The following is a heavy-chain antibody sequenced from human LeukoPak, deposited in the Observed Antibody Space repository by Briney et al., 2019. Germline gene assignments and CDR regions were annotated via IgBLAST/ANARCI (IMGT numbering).Heavy chain of an antibody. CDR3: VRVKGGYFDY. J-gene: IGHJ4*02. CDR1: GFPLSSYS. Sequence: PGGSLRLSCAASGFPLSSYSINWVRQAPGKGLEWVSYISSSGSAIYYVDSVKGRFTVSRDNAKNSLFLQMNSPRAEGTAVYYCVRVKGGYFDYWGQGALVTVSS. V-gene: IGHV3-48*01. D-gene: IGHD2-15*01. CDR2: ISSSGSAI.